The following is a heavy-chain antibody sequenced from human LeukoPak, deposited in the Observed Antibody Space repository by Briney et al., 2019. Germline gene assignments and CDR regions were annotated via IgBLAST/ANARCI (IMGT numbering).Heavy chain of an antibody. CDR1: EFTFSSYS. J-gene: IGHJ4*02. Sequence: GGSLRLSCAASEFTFSSYSMNWVRQAPGKGLEWVSYITNSGNSKSYADSVKGRFTISRDNTKNSLYLQMNGLRAEDTAVYYCARDQPEVTPLGYWGQGTLVTVSS. V-gene: IGHV3-48*01. CDR3: ARDQPEVTPLGY. CDR2: ITNSGNSK. D-gene: IGHD4-23*01.